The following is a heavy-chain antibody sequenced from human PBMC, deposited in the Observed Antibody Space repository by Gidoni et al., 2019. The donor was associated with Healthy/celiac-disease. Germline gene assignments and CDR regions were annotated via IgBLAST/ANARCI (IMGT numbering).Heavy chain of an antibody. V-gene: IGHV4-34*01. CDR1: CGSFSRYY. D-gene: IGHD6-19*01. CDR2: INHSGST. Sequence: QVQLQQWGAGLLKPSGTLSLTCSVYCGSFSRYYWSWIRQPPGKGLEWIGEINHSGSTNYNPALKSRVTISVDTSKNQFSMKLSSVTAADTAVYDCARNIPRTSAVAGESGCDYWGQGTLVTVSS. J-gene: IGHJ4*02. CDR3: ARNIPRTSAVAGESGCDY.